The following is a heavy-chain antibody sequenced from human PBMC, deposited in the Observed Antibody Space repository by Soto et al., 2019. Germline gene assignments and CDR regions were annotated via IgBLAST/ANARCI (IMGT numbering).Heavy chain of an antibody. CDR3: ARGSSIAGLYYGMDV. CDR2: SYYSGIT. Sequence: SETLSLTCTVSGGSISSGGYYWTWIRQHPGKGLEWIGYSYYSGITYYNPSLKSRVTISLDTSKNQFSLKLSSVTAADTAVYYCARGSSIAGLYYGMDVWGQGTTVT. D-gene: IGHD6-6*01. J-gene: IGHJ6*02. CDR1: GGSISSGGYY. V-gene: IGHV4-31*03.